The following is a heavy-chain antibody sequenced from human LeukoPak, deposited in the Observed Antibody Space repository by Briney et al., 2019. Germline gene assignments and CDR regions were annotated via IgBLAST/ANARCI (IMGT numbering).Heavy chain of an antibody. CDR1: GYTLTGYY. J-gene: IGHJ5*02. D-gene: IGHD6-6*01. Sequence: GASVKVSCKASGYTLTGYYMHWVRQAPGQGLEWMGWINPNSGGTNYAQKFQGRVTMTRDTSISTAYMELSRLRSDDTAVYYCARGGIAARSGWFDPWGQGTLVTVSS. V-gene: IGHV1-2*02. CDR3: ARGGIAARSGWFDP. CDR2: INPNSGGT.